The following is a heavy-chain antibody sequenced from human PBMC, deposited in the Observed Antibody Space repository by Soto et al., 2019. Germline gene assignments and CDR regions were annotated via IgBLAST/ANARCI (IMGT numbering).Heavy chain of an antibody. J-gene: IGHJ4*02. CDR2: IYYSGST. V-gene: IGHV4-30-4*01. Sequence: PSETLSLTCTVSGGSISSGDYYWSWIRQPPGKGLEWIGYIYYSGSTYYNPSLKSRVTISVDTSKNQLSLKLSSVTAADTAVYYCARAKLHYYDSSGYPLFDHWGQGTLVTVSS. CDR3: ARAKLHYYDSSGYPLFDH. D-gene: IGHD3-22*01. CDR1: GGSISSGDYY.